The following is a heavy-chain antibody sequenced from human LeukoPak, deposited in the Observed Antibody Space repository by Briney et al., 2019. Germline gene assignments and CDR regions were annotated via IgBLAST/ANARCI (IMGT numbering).Heavy chain of an antibody. D-gene: IGHD5-18*01. J-gene: IGHJ4*02. V-gene: IGHV4-34*01. CDR1: GGSFSGYY. Sequence: KPSETLSLTCAVYGGSFSGYYWSWIRQPPGKGLEWIGEINHSGSTNYNPSLKSRVTISVDTSKNQFSLKLSSVTAADTAVYYCARSPIKIQLWLRYWGQGTLVTVSS. CDR3: ARSPIKIQLWLRY. CDR2: INHSGST.